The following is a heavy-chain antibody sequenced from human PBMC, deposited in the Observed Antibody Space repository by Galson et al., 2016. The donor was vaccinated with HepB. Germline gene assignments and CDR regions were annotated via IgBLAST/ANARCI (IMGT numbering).Heavy chain of an antibody. CDR3: ASGISYFGSSNSLDF. J-gene: IGHJ4*02. CDR1: GLTFSDYY. CDR2: ISADSSTI. Sequence: SLRLSCAASGLTFSDYYMSWIRQAPGKGLQWLSYISADSSTIHYADSVKGRFTISRDNARDSLYLQWSSLTVEDTADYFCASGISYFGSSNSLDFWGQGTLVTVSS. V-gene: IGHV3-11*04. D-gene: IGHD2/OR15-2a*01.